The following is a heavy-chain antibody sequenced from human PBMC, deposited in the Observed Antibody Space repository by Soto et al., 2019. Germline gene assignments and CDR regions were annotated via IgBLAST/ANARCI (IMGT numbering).Heavy chain of an antibody. D-gene: IGHD3-10*01. Sequence: SETLSLICSVSGGSISNFYWSWIRQPPGKGLEWIGVFYNSGTTNYNPSLKSRVTISVDTSKNQFSLRLRSLTVADTAVYYCGRDGSERPTTYWGQGILVTVSS. CDR2: FYNSGTT. J-gene: IGHJ4*02. V-gene: IGHV4-59*01. CDR3: GRDGSERPTTY. CDR1: GGSISNFY.